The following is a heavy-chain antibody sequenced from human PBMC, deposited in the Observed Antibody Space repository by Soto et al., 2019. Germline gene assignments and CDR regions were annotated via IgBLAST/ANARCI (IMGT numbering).Heavy chain of an antibody. Sequence: SVKVSCKASGGTFSSYAISWVRQAPGQGLEWMGGIIPIFGTANYAQKFQGRVTITADESTSTAYMELSSLRSEDTAVYYCATDSRQNVDTAMVQTYYYYYGMDVWGQGTTVTVSS. J-gene: IGHJ6*02. CDR3: ATDSRQNVDTAMVQTYYYYYGMDV. D-gene: IGHD5-18*01. V-gene: IGHV1-69*13. CDR1: GGTFSSYA. CDR2: IIPIFGTA.